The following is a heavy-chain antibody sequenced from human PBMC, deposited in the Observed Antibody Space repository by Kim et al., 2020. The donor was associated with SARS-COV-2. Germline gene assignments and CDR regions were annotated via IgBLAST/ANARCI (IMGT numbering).Heavy chain of an antibody. D-gene: IGHD6-13*01. CDR2: INPSGGST. V-gene: IGHV1-46*01. CDR1: GYTFTSYY. J-gene: IGHJ6*02. Sequence: ASVKVSCKASGYTFTSYYMHWVRQAPGQGLEWMGIINPSGGSTSYAQKFQGRVTMTRDTSTSTVYMELSSLRSEDTAVYYCASRGGSAAGTDDYYYGMDVWGQGTTVTVSS. CDR3: ASRGGSAAGTDDYYYGMDV.